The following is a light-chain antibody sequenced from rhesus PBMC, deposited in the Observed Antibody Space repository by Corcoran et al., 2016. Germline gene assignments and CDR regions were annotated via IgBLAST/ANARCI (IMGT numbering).Light chain of an antibody. CDR3: LQYNSDPPT. J-gene: IGKJ1*01. V-gene: IGKV1-43*02. Sequence: DIQMTQSPSSLSASVGDRVTITCRASQGISTYLNWYQQKPEKAPKRLIYAASSLESGVPSRFSGSGSGIDFTLTISSLQPEDFATYYCLQYNSDPPTFGQGTKVEIK. CDR2: AAS. CDR1: QGISTY.